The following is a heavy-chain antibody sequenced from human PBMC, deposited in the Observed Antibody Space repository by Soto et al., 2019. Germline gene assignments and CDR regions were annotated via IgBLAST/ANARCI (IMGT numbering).Heavy chain of an antibody. CDR3: ARLEWSGSAWVVPYYYYMDG. Sequence: SETLSLTCAVYGGSFSGYYWSWIRQPPGKGLEWIGEINHSGSTNYNPSLKSRVTISVDTSKNQFSLKLSSVTAADTAVYYCARLEWSGSAWVVPYYYYMDGWGKGTTVTVS. CDR1: GGSFSGYY. V-gene: IGHV4-34*01. J-gene: IGHJ6*03. D-gene: IGHD6-19*01. CDR2: INHSGST.